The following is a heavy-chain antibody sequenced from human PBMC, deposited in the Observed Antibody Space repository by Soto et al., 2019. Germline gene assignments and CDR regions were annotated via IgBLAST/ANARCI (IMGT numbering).Heavy chain of an antibody. Sequence: PGGSLRLSCAASGFTFSSYGMHWVRQAPGKGLEWVAVISYDGSNHYYADSVKGRFTISRDNSKDTMYLQMNSLRAEDTAVYYCAKSVYSGGTNLYLQHWGQGTLVTVSS. CDR2: ISYDGSNH. V-gene: IGHV3-30*18. D-gene: IGHD6-19*01. CDR1: GFTFSSYG. CDR3: AKSVYSGGTNLYLQH. J-gene: IGHJ1*01.